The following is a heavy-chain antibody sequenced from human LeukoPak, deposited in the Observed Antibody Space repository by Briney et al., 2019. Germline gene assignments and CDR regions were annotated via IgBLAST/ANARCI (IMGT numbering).Heavy chain of an antibody. CDR2: IYPGDSDA. V-gene: IGHV5-51*01. J-gene: IGHJ5*02. CDR1: GYSFTSYW. CDR3: ARSVRFLEWFWFDP. D-gene: IGHD3-3*01. Sequence: GESLKISCKGSGYSFTSYWIDWVRQMPGKGLEWMGIIYPGDSDARYSPSFQGQVTISADKSISTAYLQWSSLKASDTAMYYCARSVRFLEWFWFDPWGQGTLVTVSS.